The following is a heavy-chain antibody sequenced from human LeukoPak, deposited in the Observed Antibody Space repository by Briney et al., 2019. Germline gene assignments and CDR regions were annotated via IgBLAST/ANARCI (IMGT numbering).Heavy chain of an antibody. D-gene: IGHD5-12*01. CDR2: TSGSGGNT. CDR1: GFSFRNYA. V-gene: IGHV3-23*01. Sequence: GGSLRLSCGASGFSFRNYAMHWVRQAPGKGLVWVAATSGSGGNTYYADSVKGRFTISRDNSKDTLYLQMNSLRAEDTAVYYCAKEYSGYDFDYWGQGTLVTVSS. J-gene: IGHJ4*02. CDR3: AKEYSGYDFDY.